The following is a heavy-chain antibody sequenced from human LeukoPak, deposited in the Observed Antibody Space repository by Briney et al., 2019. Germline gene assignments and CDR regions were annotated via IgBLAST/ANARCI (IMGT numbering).Heavy chain of an antibody. CDR1: GITLSNYG. V-gene: IGHV3-23*01. D-gene: IGHD3-22*01. J-gene: IGHJ4*02. Sequence: GGSLRLSCAVSGITLSNYGMSWVGQAQGKGLEWVAGISGSGGSTNYADSVKGRFSIYRDNPKNTLYLQMNSLRAEDTAVYFCAKRGVVIRVILVGFHKEAYYFDSWGQGALVTVSS. CDR3: AKRGVVIRVILVGFHKEAYYFDS. CDR2: ISGSGGST.